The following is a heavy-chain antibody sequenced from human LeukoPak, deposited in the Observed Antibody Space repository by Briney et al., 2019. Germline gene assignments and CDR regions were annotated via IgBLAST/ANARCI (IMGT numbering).Heavy chain of an antibody. D-gene: IGHD2-2*01. CDR1: VGSVSRSSYY. CDR2: IYYSGST. Sequence: SETLSLTCTVSVGSVSRSSYYWRWIRQPPGKGLEWIRSIYYSGSTYYNPSLKSRVTISVDTSKNQFSLKLSSVTAADTAVYYCARVDCSSSSCYPDYWGQGSLVTVSS. CDR3: ARVDCSSSSCYPDY. J-gene: IGHJ4*02. V-gene: IGHV4-39*07.